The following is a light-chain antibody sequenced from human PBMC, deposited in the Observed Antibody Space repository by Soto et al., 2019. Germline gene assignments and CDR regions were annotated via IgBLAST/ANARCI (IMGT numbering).Light chain of an antibody. CDR1: QRVSNS. J-gene: IGKJ1*01. CDR3: HQDFHLPWR. Sequence: IVMRQSRATLCVSXGETATLNCRARQRVSNSVAGYQQKPGXAPRLLXYGKSSRATGIPVRFSGSGSWTDFTITISSLQTADLAVYLCHQDFHLPWRFGQGTKVDI. CDR2: GKS. V-gene: IGKV3D-15*02.